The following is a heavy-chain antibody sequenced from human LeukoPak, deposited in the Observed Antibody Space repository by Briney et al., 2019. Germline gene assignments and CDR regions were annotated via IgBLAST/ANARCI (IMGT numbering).Heavy chain of an antibody. CDR1: GYSIANGYF. Sequence: SETPSLTCCVSGYSIANGYFWGWIRQPPAEGLEWIGNIYRTGATFLNPSLQSRLSMSVDTSKNTFSLNLKSVTAADTAVYYCARNGYNPVAYDFWGPGTVVTVSS. CDR2: IYRTGAT. D-gene: IGHD5-24*01. J-gene: IGHJ3*01. CDR3: ARNGYNPVAYDF. V-gene: IGHV4-38-2*01.